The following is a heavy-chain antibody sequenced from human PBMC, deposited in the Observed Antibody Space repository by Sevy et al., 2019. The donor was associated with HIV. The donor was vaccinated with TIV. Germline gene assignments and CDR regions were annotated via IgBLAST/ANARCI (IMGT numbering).Heavy chain of an antibody. V-gene: IGHV3-30*02. CDR2: IGYDGSDK. J-gene: IGHJ4*02. CDR1: GFTFSSYG. D-gene: IGHD3-9*01. Sequence: GGSLRLSCAASGFTFSSYGMHWVRQDPGKGLEWVAFIGYDGSDKYYADSVKGRFAISRDNSKNTLYLQMNTLRIEDTAVYYCASDILTGSDYWGQGTLVTVSS. CDR3: ASDILTGSDY.